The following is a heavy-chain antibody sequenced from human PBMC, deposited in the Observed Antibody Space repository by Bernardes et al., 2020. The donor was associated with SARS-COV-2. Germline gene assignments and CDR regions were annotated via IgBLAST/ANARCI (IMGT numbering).Heavy chain of an antibody. V-gene: IGHV3-53*01. CDR1: GFTVSSNY. Sequence: GGSLRLSCAASGFTVSSNYMSWVRQAPGKGLEWVSVIYSGGSTYYADSVKGRFTISRHNSKNTLYLQMNSLRAEDTAVYYCARVSRSGSSGYYYYYYGMDVWGQGTTVTVSS. J-gene: IGHJ6*02. CDR3: ARVSRSGSSGYYYYYYGMDV. CDR2: IYSGGST. D-gene: IGHD3-22*01.